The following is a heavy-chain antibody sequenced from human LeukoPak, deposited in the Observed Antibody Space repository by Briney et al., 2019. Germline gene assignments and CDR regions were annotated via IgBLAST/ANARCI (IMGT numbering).Heavy chain of an antibody. CDR2: IHYTGST. Sequence: PSETLSLTCTVSGGSINSYYWSWIRQPPGKGLECIGYIHYTGSTNYNPSLKSRVTISVDTSKNQFSLKLSSVTAADTAVYYCAREGEGIVGATNRLDYWGQGTLVTVSS. V-gene: IGHV4-59*12. CDR1: GGSINSYY. J-gene: IGHJ4*02. CDR3: AREGEGIVGATNRLDY. D-gene: IGHD1-26*01.